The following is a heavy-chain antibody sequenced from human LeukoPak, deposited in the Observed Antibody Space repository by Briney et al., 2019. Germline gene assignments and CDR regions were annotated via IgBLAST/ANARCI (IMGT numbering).Heavy chain of an antibody. CDR3: ARDSEKIRGYCSSTSCRNYYYYMDV. Sequence: GASVKVSCKASGYTFTSYYMHWVRQAPGQGLEWMGIINPSGGSTSYAQKFQGRVTMTRDTSTSTVYMELSSLRSEDTAVYYCARDSEKIRGYCSSTSCRNYYYYMDVWGKGTTVTVSS. CDR1: GYTFTSYY. CDR2: INPSGGST. D-gene: IGHD2-2*01. V-gene: IGHV1-46*01. J-gene: IGHJ6*03.